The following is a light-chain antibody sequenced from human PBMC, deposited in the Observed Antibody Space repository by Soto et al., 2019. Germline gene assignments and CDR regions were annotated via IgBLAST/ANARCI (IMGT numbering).Light chain of an antibody. J-gene: IGKJ1*01. Sequence: DIQMTQSPSSLSASVGDRVTITCRASQNINNYLNWYQQKPGKAPNLLIYGATILQSGVPSRFSGSGSGTDFTLTISSLQPEDFATYYCQQSYSTPTFGQGTKVDIK. CDR1: QNINNY. V-gene: IGKV1-39*01. CDR3: QQSYSTPT. CDR2: GAT.